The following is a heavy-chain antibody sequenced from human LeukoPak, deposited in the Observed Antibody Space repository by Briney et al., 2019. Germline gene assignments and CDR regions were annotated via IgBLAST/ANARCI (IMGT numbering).Heavy chain of an antibody. J-gene: IGHJ4*02. CDR3: ASQLSPGIGYFDY. D-gene: IGHD2/OR15-2a*01. V-gene: IGHV4-30-2*01. Sequence: SETLSLTCAVSGGSISSGGYSWSWIQQPPGKGLEWIGYIYHSGSTYYNPSLKSRVTISVDRSKNQFSLKLSSVTAADTAVYYCASQLSPGIGYFDYWGQGTLVTVSS. CDR2: IYHSGST. CDR1: GGSISSGGYS.